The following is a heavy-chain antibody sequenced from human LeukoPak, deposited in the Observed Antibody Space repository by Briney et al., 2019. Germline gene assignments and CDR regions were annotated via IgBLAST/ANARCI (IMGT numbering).Heavy chain of an antibody. V-gene: IGHV3-30-3*01. Sequence: PGRSLRLSCAASGFTFSTYAMHWARQGPGKGLEWVAVISYDGSNKYYADSVKGRFTISRDNSKNTLYLQMSSLSAEDTAVYYCARTTTPHYYGSGSYALGYWGQGTLVTVPS. D-gene: IGHD3-10*01. CDR3: ARTTTPHYYGSGSYALGY. CDR2: ISYDGSNK. CDR1: GFTFSTYA. J-gene: IGHJ4*02.